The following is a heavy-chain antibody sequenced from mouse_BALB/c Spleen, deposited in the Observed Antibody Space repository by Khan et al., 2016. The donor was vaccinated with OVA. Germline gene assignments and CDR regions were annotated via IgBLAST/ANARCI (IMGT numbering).Heavy chain of an antibody. CDR2: IWGGGGT. V-gene: IGHV2-6-4*01. CDR1: GFSLSRYD. CDR3: ARAYYRYDGYYAMDY. Sequence: VQLQESGPGLVAPSQSLSSTCTVSGFSLSRYDIHWVRQPPGKGLEWLGVIWGGGGTDYNSTLKSRLSISKDNSKSQVFLKMNSLQTDDTAMYYCARAYYRYDGYYAMDYWGKGTSVTVSS. D-gene: IGHD2-14*01. J-gene: IGHJ4*01.